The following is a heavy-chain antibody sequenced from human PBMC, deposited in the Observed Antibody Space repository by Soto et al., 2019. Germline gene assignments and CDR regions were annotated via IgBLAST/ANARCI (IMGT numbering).Heavy chain of an antibody. D-gene: IGHD5-12*01. J-gene: IGHJ4*02. CDR1: GYTFTSYG. Sequence: GASVKVSCKASGYTFTSYGISWVRQAPGQGLEWMGWISAYNGNTNYAQKLQGRVTMTTDTSTSTAYMELRSLRSDDTAVYYCASPQGGRWLQAYYFDYWGQGTLVTVSS. V-gene: IGHV1-18*04. CDR3: ASPQGGRWLQAYYFDY. CDR2: ISAYNGNT.